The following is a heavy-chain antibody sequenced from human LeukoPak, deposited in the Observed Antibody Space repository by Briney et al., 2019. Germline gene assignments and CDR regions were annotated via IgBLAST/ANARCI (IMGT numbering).Heavy chain of an antibody. CDR3: ARHDYGDYSFDY. D-gene: IGHD4-17*01. CDR2: IYYSGST. J-gene: IGHJ4*02. V-gene: IGHV4-30-4*01. Sequence: SETLFLTCTVSGGSISSGDYYWSWIRQPPGKGLEWIGYIYYSGSTYYNPSLKSRVTISVDTSKNQFSLKLSSVTAADTAVYYCARHDYGDYSFDYWGQGTLVTVSS. CDR1: GGSISSGDYY.